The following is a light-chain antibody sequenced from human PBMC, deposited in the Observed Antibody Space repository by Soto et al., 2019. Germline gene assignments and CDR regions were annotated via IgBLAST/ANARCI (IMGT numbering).Light chain of an antibody. V-gene: IGKV1-5*03. CDR2: MAS. Sequence: IQMTQSPSTLSASVGDRVTIICRANQSIYTWLAWYQHKPGKAPKFLIYMASSLENGVPSRFSGSGSGTEFTLTISSLQPDDFATYVCQQYTNYPWTFGQGTK. CDR3: QQYTNYPWT. J-gene: IGKJ1*01. CDR1: QSIYTW.